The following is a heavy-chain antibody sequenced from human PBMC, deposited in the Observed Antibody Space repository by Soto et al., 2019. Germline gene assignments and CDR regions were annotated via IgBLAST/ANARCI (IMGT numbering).Heavy chain of an antibody. Sequence: QVQLVQSGAEVKKPGSSVKVSCKASGGTFSSYTISWVRQAPGQGLEWMGRIIPILGIANYAQKFQGRVTITADKSTSTGYMELSSLRSEDTAVYYCAGSLAFGVVIIVDYYYYMDVWGKGTTVTVSS. CDR3: AGSLAFGVVIIVDYYYYMDV. J-gene: IGHJ6*03. D-gene: IGHD3-3*01. CDR2: IIPILGIA. V-gene: IGHV1-69*02. CDR1: GGTFSSYT.